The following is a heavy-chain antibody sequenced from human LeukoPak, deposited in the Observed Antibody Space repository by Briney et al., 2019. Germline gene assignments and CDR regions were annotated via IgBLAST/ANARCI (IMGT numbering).Heavy chain of an antibody. V-gene: IGHV3-23*01. CDR3: AKKAKVIAVAGPDAFDI. CDR1: GFTFSSYA. Sequence: GGSLRLSCAASGFTFSSYAMSWVRQAPGKGLEWVSAISGVGASTYYADSVKGRFTISRDNSKNTLYLQMNSLRAEDRAGYYCAKKAKVIAVAGPDAFDISGQGTMVTVSS. CDR2: ISGVGAST. D-gene: IGHD6-19*01. J-gene: IGHJ3*02.